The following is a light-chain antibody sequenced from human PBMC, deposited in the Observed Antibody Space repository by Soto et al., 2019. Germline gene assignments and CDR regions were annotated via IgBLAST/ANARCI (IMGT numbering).Light chain of an antibody. CDR3: QQYYSTPPT. V-gene: IGKV4-1*01. CDR1: QSILSSSNNKNY. J-gene: IGKJ4*01. Sequence: DIVMTQSPDSLTVSLGERATINCKSSQSILSSSNNKNYLVWYKQKPGKPPKVLINWASTRESGVPDRFSGSGSGADFTLTISSLQAEDVAVYYCQQYYSTPPTFGGGTKLEIK. CDR2: WAS.